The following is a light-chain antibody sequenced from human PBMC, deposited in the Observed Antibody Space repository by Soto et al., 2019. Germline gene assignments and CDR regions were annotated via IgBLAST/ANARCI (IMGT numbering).Light chain of an antibody. CDR3: SSHGGSNNPLG. J-gene: IGLJ1*01. V-gene: IGLV2-8*01. Sequence: QSALTQPPSASGSPGQSVAISCTGTSSDIGGYNFVSWYRQHSGKASKRMIHEFTKRPSGVPHRFSGSKSGNTATLIVSGLHAEDEADYYCSSHGGSNNPLGFGTGTKLTVL. CDR1: SSDIGGYNF. CDR2: EFT.